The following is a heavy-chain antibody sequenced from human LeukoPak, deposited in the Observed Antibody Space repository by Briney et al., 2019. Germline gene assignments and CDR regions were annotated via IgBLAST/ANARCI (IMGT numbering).Heavy chain of an antibody. CDR1: GGSFSGYY. Sequence: SETLSLTCAVYGGSFSGYYWSWIRQPPGKGLEWIGEINHSGSTNYNPSLKSRVTISVDTSKNQFSLKLSSVTAADTAVYYCARCGYYDFWSGYYTWGQGTLVTVSS. J-gene: IGHJ5*02. D-gene: IGHD3-3*01. CDR3: ARCGYYDFWSGYYT. CDR2: INHSGST. V-gene: IGHV4-34*01.